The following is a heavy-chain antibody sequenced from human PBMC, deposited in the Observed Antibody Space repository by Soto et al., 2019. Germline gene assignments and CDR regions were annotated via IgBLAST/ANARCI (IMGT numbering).Heavy chain of an antibody. CDR3: ARDQSSGWLAGWPGGY. CDR2: ISSSSSTI. Sequence: EVQLVESGGGLVQPGGSLRLSCAASGFTFSSYSMNWVRQAPGKGLEWVSYISSSSSTIYYADSVKGRFTISRDNAKNSLYLQMNSLRDEDTAVYYCARDQSSGWLAGWPGGYWGQGTLVTVSS. J-gene: IGHJ4*02. D-gene: IGHD6-19*01. V-gene: IGHV3-48*02. CDR1: GFTFSSYS.